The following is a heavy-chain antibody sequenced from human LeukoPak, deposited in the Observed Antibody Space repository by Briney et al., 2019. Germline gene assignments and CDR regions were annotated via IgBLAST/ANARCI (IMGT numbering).Heavy chain of an antibody. CDR3: ARDLVSGASYPGYYYYMDV. J-gene: IGHJ6*03. Sequence: SETLSLTCTVSGASISSGSYYWSWIRQPPGKGLEWIGYIYHSGSTYYNPSLRSRVTISVDRPKNQFSLKLSSVTAADTAVYYCARDLVSGASYPGYYYYMDVWGKGTTVTVSS. V-gene: IGHV4-30-2*01. CDR2: IYHSGST. D-gene: IGHD2-15*01. CDR1: GASISSGSYY.